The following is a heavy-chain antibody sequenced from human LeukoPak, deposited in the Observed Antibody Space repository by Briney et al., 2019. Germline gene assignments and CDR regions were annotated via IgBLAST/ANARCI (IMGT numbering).Heavy chain of an antibody. D-gene: IGHD3-3*01. J-gene: IGHJ4*01. V-gene: IGHV4-34*01. CDR2: INHIRVT. CDR3: TRVVGYCDFRSAYYAHFDY. Sequence: PSETLSLTCAVSGGSFSGYYWSWLRHPPGKGLEWIGEINHIRVTASNTSLKSRVTLSVESSKTRFSLKLSSVPGADPAVYYCTRVVGYCDFRSAYYAHFDYWGQGTLVTVSS. CDR1: GGSFSGYY.